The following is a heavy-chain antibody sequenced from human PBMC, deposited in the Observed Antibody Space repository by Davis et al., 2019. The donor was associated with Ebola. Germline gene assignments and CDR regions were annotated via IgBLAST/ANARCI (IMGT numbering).Heavy chain of an antibody. J-gene: IGHJ4*02. V-gene: IGHV5-51*01. CDR2: IYPGDSDT. D-gene: IGHD4-17*01. CDR1: GYSFTSYW. CDR3: ARHNDYAVGGGAPGPDY. Sequence: GESLKISCKGSGYSFTSYWIGWVRQMPGKGLEWMGIIYPGDSDTRYSPSFQGQVTISADKSISTAYLQWSSLKASDTAMYYCARHNDYAVGGGAPGPDYWGQGTLVTVSS.